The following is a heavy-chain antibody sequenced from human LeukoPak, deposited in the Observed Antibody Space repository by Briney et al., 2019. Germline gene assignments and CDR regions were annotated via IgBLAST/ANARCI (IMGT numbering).Heavy chain of an antibody. V-gene: IGHV3-49*04. J-gene: IGHJ4*02. CDR3: TRPKYSGSYGIDY. CDR1: GFTFGDYA. CDR2: IRSKAFGGTT. D-gene: IGHD1-26*01. Sequence: GGSLRLTCTASGFTFGDYAMSWARQAPGKGLEWVGFIRSKAFGGTTEYAASVKGRFTISRDDSKSIAYLQMNSLKTEDTAVYYCTRPKYSGSYGIDYWGQGTLVTVSS.